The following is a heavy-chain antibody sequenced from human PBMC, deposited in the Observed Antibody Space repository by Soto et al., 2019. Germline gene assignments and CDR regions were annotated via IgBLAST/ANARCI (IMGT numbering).Heavy chain of an antibody. CDR2: IYYSGST. D-gene: IGHD3-22*01. Sequence: PSETLSLTCTVSGGSLSSSDYFWGWVRQPPGKGLEWIGNIYYSGSTHYNPSLEGRVTISVDTPKNQFSLRLSSVTAADTAVYFCARPSPFFYDRPGSGSGVDVWGQGTTVTVSS. V-gene: IGHV4-39*01. CDR3: ARPSPFFYDRPGSGSGVDV. J-gene: IGHJ6*02. CDR1: GGSLSSSDYF.